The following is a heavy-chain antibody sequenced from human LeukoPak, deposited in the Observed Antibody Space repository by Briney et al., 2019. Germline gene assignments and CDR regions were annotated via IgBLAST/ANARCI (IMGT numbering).Heavy chain of an antibody. CDR3: ANPGPAGDLRGVAFDI. J-gene: IGHJ3*02. V-gene: IGHV3-66*01. CDR1: GISVSSRY. Sequence: GGSLRLSCAASGISVSSRYMSWVRQAPGKGLECVSIIYSGGTTYYADSVKGRFTISRDNSKNTLYFQMNSLRVEDTAVYYCANPGPAGDLRGVAFDIWGRGTMVAVSS. D-gene: IGHD7-27*01. CDR2: IYSGGTT.